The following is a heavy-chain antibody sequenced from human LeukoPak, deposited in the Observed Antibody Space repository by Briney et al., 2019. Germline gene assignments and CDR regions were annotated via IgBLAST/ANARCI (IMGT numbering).Heavy chain of an antibody. D-gene: IGHD6-13*01. Sequence: PSQTLSLTCTVSGGSISSGDYYWSWIRQPPGKGLEWIGYIYYSGSIYYNPSLKSRVTLSVDTSKNQFSLKLSSVTAADTAVYYCARSSLYSSRWFFDYWGQGTLVTVSS. CDR1: GGSISSGDYY. V-gene: IGHV4-30-4*08. CDR2: IYYSGSI. CDR3: ARSSLYSSRWFFDY. J-gene: IGHJ4*02.